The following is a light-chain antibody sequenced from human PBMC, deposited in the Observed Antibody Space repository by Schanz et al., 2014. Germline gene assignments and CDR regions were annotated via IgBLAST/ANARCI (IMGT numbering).Light chain of an antibody. J-gene: IGLJ1*01. CDR1: SSDVGGYNY. V-gene: IGLV2-11*01. CDR2: DVN. Sequence: QSALTQPPSVSGSPGQSVTISCTGTSSDVGGYNYVSWYQQHPGKAPKLMIYDVNNRPSGVSNRFSGSKSGNTASLTISGLQADDEADYDCCSYAGSGTNVFGTGTKLTVL. CDR3: CSYAGSGTNV.